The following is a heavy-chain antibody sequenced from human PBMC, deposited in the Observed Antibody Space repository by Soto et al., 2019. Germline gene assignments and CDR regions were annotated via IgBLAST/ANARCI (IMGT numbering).Heavy chain of an antibody. J-gene: IGHJ6*03. CDR2: IKQDGSEK. V-gene: IGHV3-7*01. CDR3: ARDPALQTRYYYYYMDV. CDR1: GFTFSSYW. Sequence: GGSLRLSCAASGFTFSSYWMSWVRQAPGKGLEWVANIKQDGSEKYYVDSVKGRFTISRDNAKNSLYLQMNSLRAEDTAVYYCARDPALQTRYYYYYMDVWGKGTTVTLSS.